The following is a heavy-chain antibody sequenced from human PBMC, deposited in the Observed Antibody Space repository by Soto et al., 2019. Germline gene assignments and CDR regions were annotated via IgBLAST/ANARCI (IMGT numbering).Heavy chain of an antibody. CDR1: GGTFSSYT. V-gene: IGHV1-69*02. CDR3: ATGVVVVPAALYYYYGMDV. J-gene: IGHJ6*02. D-gene: IGHD2-2*01. CDR2: IIPILGIA. Sequence: GASVKVSCKASGGTFSSYTISWVRQAPGQGLEWMGRIIPILGIANYAQKFQGRVTITADKSTSTAYMELSSLRSEDTAVYYCATGVVVVPAALYYYYGMDVWDQGTTVTV.